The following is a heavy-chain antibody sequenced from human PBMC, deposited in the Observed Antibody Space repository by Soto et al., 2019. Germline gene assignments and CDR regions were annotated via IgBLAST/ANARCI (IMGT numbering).Heavy chain of an antibody. J-gene: IGHJ2*01. CDR3: ARGSSGTNWYFDL. CDR2: INHSGST. Sequence: SETLSLTCAVYGGSFSGYYWSWIRQPPGKGLEWIGEINHSGSTNYNPSLKSRVTISVDTSKNQFSLKLSSVTAADTAVYYCARGSSGTNWYFDLWGRGTLVTVSS. D-gene: IGHD3-22*01. V-gene: IGHV4-34*01. CDR1: GGSFSGYY.